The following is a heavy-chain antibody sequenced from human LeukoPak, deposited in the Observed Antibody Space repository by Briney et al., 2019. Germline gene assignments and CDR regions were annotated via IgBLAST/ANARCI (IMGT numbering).Heavy chain of an antibody. J-gene: IGHJ4*02. CDR1: GGSISSGGYY. D-gene: IGHD2-2*01. Sequence: SETLSLTCTVSGGSISSGGYYWSWIRQHPGKGLEWIGYIYYSGSTYYNPSLKSRVTISVDTSKNQFSLKLSSVTAADTAVYYCARDYCSSTSCLFDYWGQGTLVTVSS. CDR2: IYYSGST. V-gene: IGHV4-31*03. CDR3: ARDYCSSTSCLFDY.